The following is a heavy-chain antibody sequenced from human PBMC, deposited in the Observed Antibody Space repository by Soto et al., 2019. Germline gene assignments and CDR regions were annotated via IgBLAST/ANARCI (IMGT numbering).Heavy chain of an antibody. CDR3: TSPDYGGNSFC. Sequence: EVQLVESGGGLVQPGGSLKLSCAASGFTFSGSAIHWVRQASGKGLEWVGRIRSKANSYATAYAASVQGRFTISRDDSENTAYLQMNSLKTEDTAVYYCTSPDYGGNSFCWGQGTLVTVSS. V-gene: IGHV3-73*02. D-gene: IGHD2-21*02. J-gene: IGHJ4*02. CDR2: IRSKANSYAT. CDR1: GFTFSGSA.